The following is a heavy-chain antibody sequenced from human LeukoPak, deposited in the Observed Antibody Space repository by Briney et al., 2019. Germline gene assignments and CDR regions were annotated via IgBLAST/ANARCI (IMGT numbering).Heavy chain of an antibody. CDR3: ARVDYGSGSRRGEPDY. D-gene: IGHD3-10*01. V-gene: IGHV4-59*01. Sequence: SGTLSFTCTVSGGSTSSYYWSWIRQPPGKGLEWIGYIYYSGSTNYNPSLKSRVTISVDTSKNQFSLKLSSVTAADTAVYYCARVDYGSGSRRGEPDYWGQGTLVTVSS. CDR2: IYYSGST. J-gene: IGHJ4*02. CDR1: GGSTSSYY.